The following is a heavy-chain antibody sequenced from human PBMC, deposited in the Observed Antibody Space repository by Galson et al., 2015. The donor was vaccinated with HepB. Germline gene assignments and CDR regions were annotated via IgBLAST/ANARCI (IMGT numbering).Heavy chain of an antibody. J-gene: IGHJ4*02. CDR1: GFTFDDYA. V-gene: IGHV3-9*03. CDR3: VKGGYYDFWSGPNYFDY. D-gene: IGHD3-3*01. CDR2: ISWNSGTI. Sequence: SLRLSCAASGFTFDDYAMYWVRQAPGKGLEWVSGISWNSGTIGYVDSVKGRFTISRDNAKKSLYLQMNSLRAEDMALYYCVKGGYYDFWSGPNYFDYWGQGTLVTVSS.